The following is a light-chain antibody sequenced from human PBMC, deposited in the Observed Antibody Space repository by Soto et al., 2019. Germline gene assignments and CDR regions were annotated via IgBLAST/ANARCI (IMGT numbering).Light chain of an antibody. CDR2: GAS. CDR1: QSVNSN. J-gene: IGKJ4*01. V-gene: IGKV3-15*01. Sequence: TVLTQSPGTLYLSPGERATLSCRASQSVNSNLAWYQQKPGQAPRLLIYGASTRATDIPARFSGSGSGTEFTLTVSSLQSEDFAVYSCQQYNSWPLTFGGGTKVDIK. CDR3: QQYNSWPLT.